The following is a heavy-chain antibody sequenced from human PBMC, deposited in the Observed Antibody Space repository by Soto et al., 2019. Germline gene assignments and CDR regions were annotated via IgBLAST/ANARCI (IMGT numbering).Heavy chain of an antibody. CDR1: GGTFSSYA. CDR2: IIPIFGTA. J-gene: IGHJ6*02. V-gene: IGHV1-69*13. D-gene: IGHD3-10*01. Sequence: SVKVSCKASGGTFSSYAISWVRQAPGQGLEWMGGIIPIFGTANYAQKFQGRVTITADESTSTAYMELSNLRSEDTAVYYCARASYYYGSGSYIYYYYGMDVWGQGTTVTVSS. CDR3: ARASYYYGSGSYIYYYYGMDV.